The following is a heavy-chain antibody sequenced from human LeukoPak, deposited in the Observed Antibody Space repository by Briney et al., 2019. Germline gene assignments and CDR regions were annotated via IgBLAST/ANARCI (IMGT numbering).Heavy chain of an antibody. V-gene: IGHV4-38-2*02. CDR3: VRGYYDFWSGYFPPPNWFDP. CDR2: IYYSGST. CDR1: GYSISSGYY. Sequence: PSETLSLTCTVSGYSISSGYYWGWIRQPPGKGLEWIGSIYYSGSTYYNPSLKSRVTISLDTSKNQFSLKLSSVTAADTAVYYCVRGYYDFWSGYFPPPNWFDPWGQGTLVTVSS. D-gene: IGHD3-3*01. J-gene: IGHJ5*02.